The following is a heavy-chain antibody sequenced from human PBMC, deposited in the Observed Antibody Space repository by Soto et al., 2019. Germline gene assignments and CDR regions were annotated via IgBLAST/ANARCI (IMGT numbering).Heavy chain of an antibody. CDR1: GGTFSSYT. CDR3: ARFSNRYSGSYDGGYAFDI. D-gene: IGHD1-26*01. V-gene: IGHV1-69*02. J-gene: IGHJ3*02. Sequence: EASVKVSCKASGGTFSSYTISWVRQAPGQGLEWMGRIIPILGIANYAQKFQGRVTITADKSTSTAYMELSSLRSEDTAVYYCARFSNRYSGSYDGGYAFDIWGQGTMVTVSS. CDR2: IIPILGIA.